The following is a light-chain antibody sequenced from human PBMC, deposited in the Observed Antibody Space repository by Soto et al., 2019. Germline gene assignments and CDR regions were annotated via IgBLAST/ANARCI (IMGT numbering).Light chain of an antibody. Sequence: EIVVSQSPATLSVSPGERATLSCRASQSVSSSYLAWYQQKPGQAPRLLIYGTSSRATGIPDRFSGSGSGTDFTLTISRLEPEDFAVYYCHQYDSSPLTFGGGTKVEIK. CDR1: QSVSSSY. CDR3: HQYDSSPLT. V-gene: IGKV3-20*01. CDR2: GTS. J-gene: IGKJ4*01.